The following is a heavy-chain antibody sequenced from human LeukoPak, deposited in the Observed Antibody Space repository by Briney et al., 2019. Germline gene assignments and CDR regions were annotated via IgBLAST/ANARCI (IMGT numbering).Heavy chain of an antibody. CDR1: GYSISSGYY. Sequence: PSETLSLTCTVSGYSISSGYYWGWIRQPPGKGLEWIGSIYYTGSTYYNPSLKSRVTISVDTSKNQFSLKLSSVTAADTAVYYCARDRWVSITMVRGVEYWGQGTLVTVSS. D-gene: IGHD3-10*01. CDR2: IYYTGST. J-gene: IGHJ4*02. CDR3: ARDRWVSITMVRGVEY. V-gene: IGHV4-38-2*02.